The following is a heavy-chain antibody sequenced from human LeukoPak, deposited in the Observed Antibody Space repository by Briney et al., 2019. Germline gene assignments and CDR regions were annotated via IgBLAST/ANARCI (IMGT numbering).Heavy chain of an antibody. Sequence: GGSLRLSCAASGFNFRAYTMNWVRQAPGEGLEWISYISSSGSTIYYADSVKGRFTISRDNAKNSLYLQMNSLRAEDTAVYYCAKAGGMVRGVRDGMDVWGQGTTVTVSS. V-gene: IGHV3-48*04. D-gene: IGHD3-10*01. CDR3: AKAGGMVRGVRDGMDV. J-gene: IGHJ6*02. CDR1: GFNFRAYT. CDR2: ISSSGSTI.